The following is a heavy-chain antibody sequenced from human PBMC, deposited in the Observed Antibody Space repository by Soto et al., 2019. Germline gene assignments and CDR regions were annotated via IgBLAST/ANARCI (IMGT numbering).Heavy chain of an antibody. V-gene: IGHV3-23*01. J-gene: IGHJ6*02. CDR2: VSAGGDMT. CDR1: GFTFSSYA. D-gene: IGHD3-10*01. CDR3: ARGDRGGSGSPASDYSSGLDV. Sequence: DVQLLESGGHLVQPGGSLRLSCAASGFTFSSYAMSWVRQAPGKGLEWVSSVSAGGDMTYYSDSVKGRFTISRDNSNNALFLQMNSLRIEDTALYYCARGDRGGSGSPASDYSSGLDVWGQGTTVTVS.